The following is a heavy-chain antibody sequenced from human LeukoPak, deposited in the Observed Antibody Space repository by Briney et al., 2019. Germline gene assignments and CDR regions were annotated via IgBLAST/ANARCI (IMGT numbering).Heavy chain of an antibody. J-gene: IGHJ4*02. D-gene: IGHD1-26*01. CDR3: VKDRYSGSYYPYFDY. CDR2: ISYDGSNK. Sequence: TGGSLRLSCAASGFTFSSYGMHWVRQAPAKGLEWVAVISYDGSNKYYADSVKGRFTISRDNSKNTLYLQMNSLRAEDTAVYYCVKDRYSGSYYPYFDYWGQGTLVTVSS. CDR1: GFTFSSYG. V-gene: IGHV3-30*18.